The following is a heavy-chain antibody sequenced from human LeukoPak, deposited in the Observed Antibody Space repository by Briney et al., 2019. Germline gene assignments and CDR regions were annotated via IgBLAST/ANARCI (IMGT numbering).Heavy chain of an antibody. CDR3: ARAGYYDSSGYSILYYYYYMDV. V-gene: IGHV1-69*05. Sequence: SVKVACKASGGTFSSYAISWVRQAPGQGLEWMGGIIPIFGTANYAQKFQGRVTITTDESTSTAYMELSSLRSEDTAVYYCARAGYYDSSGYSILYYYYYMDVWGKGTTVTVSS. D-gene: IGHD3-22*01. CDR1: GGTFSSYA. CDR2: IIPIFGTA. J-gene: IGHJ6*03.